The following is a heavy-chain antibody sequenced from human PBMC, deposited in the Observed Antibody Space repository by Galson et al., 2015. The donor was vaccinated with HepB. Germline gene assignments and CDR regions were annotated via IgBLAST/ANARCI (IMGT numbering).Heavy chain of an antibody. V-gene: IGHV1-69*02. CDR2: IIPILGIA. CDR1: GGTFSSYT. J-gene: IGHJ5*02. Sequence: SVKVSCKASGGTFSSYTISWVRQAPGQGLEWMGRIIPILGIANYAQKFQGRVAITADKSTSTAYMELSSLRSEDTAVYYCARAKRGLGYCSGGSCASPRNWFDPWGQGTLVTVSS. D-gene: IGHD2-15*01. CDR3: ARAKRGLGYCSGGSCASPRNWFDP.